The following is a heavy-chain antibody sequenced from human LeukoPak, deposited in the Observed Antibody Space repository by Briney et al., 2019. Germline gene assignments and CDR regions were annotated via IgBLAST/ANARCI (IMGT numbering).Heavy chain of an antibody. Sequence: ASVKVSCKASGGTFSSYAISWVRQAPGQGLEWMGGIIPIFGTANYAQKFQGRVTITADESTSTAYMELSSLRSEDTAVYYCASGNLGDYFAADYGMDVWGQGTTVTVSS. J-gene: IGHJ6*02. CDR3: ASGNLGDYFAADYGMDV. D-gene: IGHD4-17*01. CDR2: IIPIFGTA. CDR1: GGTFSSYA. V-gene: IGHV1-69*13.